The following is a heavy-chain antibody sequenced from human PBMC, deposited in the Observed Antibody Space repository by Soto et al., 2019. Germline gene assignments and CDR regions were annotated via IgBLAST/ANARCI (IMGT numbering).Heavy chain of an antibody. D-gene: IGHD6-13*01. CDR1: GFTFRDYY. CDR3: ARGRGAAADYFDF. CDR2: ISSSTSHT. Sequence: QVQLVESGGGLVKAGGSLRLSCAVSGFTFRDYYMTWIRQAPGKGLEWVSYISSSTSHTNYADSVKGRFTISRDNAKNSLFLQMNSLRAEDTAVYYCARGRGAAADYFDFWGQGTLVTVSS. J-gene: IGHJ4*02. V-gene: IGHV3-11*05.